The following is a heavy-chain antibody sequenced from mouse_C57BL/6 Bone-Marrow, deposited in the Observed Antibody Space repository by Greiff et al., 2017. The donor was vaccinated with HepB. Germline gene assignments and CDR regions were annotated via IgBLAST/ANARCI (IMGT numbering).Heavy chain of an antibody. D-gene: IGHD2-3*01. CDR2: IDPSDGYT. V-gene: IGHV1-50*01. CDR1: GYTFTSYW. CDR3: ARFDGYYKDWFAY. Sequence: QVQLQQPGAELVKPGASVKLSCKASGYTFTSYWMQWVKQRPGQGLEWIGEIDPSDGYTNYNQKFKGKATLTVDTSSSTAYMQLSSLTSEDSAVYYCARFDGYYKDWFAYWGQGTLVTVSA. J-gene: IGHJ3*01.